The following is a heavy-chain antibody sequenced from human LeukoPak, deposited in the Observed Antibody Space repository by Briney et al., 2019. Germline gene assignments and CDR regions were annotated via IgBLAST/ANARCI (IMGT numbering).Heavy chain of an antibody. V-gene: IGHV3-74*01. CDR3: ARVGYCTNGVCFYYFDY. Sequence: GGSLRLSCAASGFTFSSYWMHWVRQAPGKGLVLVSRINSDGSRTSYADSVKGRFTICRDHAKNTLYLQMNSLRAEDTAVYYCARVGYCTNGVCFYYFDYWGQGTLVTVSS. D-gene: IGHD2-8*01. CDR1: GFTFSSYW. CDR2: INSDGSRT. J-gene: IGHJ4*02.